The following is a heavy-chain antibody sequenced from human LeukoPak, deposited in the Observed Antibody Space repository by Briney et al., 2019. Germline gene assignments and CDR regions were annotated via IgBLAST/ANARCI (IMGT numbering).Heavy chain of an antibody. CDR1: GGSFSGYY. J-gene: IGHJ4*02. Sequence: PSETLSLTCAVYGGSFSGYYWSWIRQPPGKGLEWIGEINHSGSTNYNPSLKSRVTISVDTSKNQFSLKLSSVTAADTAVYYCARGLSSSGYYTRPYYFDCWGRGTLVTVSS. CDR2: INHSGST. V-gene: IGHV4-34*01. CDR3: ARGLSSSGYYTRPYYFDC. D-gene: IGHD3-22*01.